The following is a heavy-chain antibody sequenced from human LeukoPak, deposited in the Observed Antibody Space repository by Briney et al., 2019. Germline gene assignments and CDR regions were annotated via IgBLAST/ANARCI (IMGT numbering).Heavy chain of an antibody. D-gene: IGHD4-17*01. V-gene: IGHV4-39*01. CDR2: VYYGGTT. Sequence: SETPSLTCTVSGGSINSRSYYWGWIRQPLGKGLEWIGSVYYGGTTYYNPSLKSRVTISEDTSENQFSLKLSSVTAADTAVYYCARRATTVTTGYYYYYMDVWGKGTTVTVSS. CDR1: GGSINSRSYY. CDR3: ARRATTVTTGYYYYYMDV. J-gene: IGHJ6*03.